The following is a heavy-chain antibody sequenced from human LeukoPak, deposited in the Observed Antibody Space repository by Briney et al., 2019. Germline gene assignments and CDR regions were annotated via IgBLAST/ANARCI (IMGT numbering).Heavy chain of an antibody. D-gene: IGHD3-16*02. CDR1: GGSISSYY. J-gene: IGHJ3*02. CDR2: VYYSGTT. Sequence: SETLSLTCTVSGGSISSYYWSWIRQPPGKGLEWIGYVYYSGTTNYNPSLKSRVSISVDTSKNQFSLKLTSVTAADTAVYYCQIMITFGGVIVNAFDIWGQGTMVTVSS. CDR3: QIMITFGGVIVNAFDI. V-gene: IGHV4-59*01.